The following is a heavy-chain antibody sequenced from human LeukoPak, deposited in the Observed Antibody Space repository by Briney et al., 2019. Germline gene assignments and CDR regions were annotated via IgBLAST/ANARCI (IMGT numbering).Heavy chain of an antibody. J-gene: IGHJ4*02. CDR3: ARDGYSDSSGYDYPPSV. CDR1: GGSISSYY. D-gene: IGHD3-22*01. CDR2: MSYSGSS. V-gene: IGHV4-59*01. Sequence: SETLSLTCTVSGGSISSYYWSWIRQPPGKGLEWIGYMSYSGSSNYNPSLRSRVIISVDASKKQFSLKLSSVTAADTAVYYCARDGYSDSSGYDYPPSVWGQGTLVTVSS.